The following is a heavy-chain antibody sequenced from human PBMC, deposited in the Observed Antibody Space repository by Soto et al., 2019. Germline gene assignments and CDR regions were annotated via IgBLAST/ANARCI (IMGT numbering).Heavy chain of an antibody. CDR1: GGSISTVGHY. J-gene: IGHJ4*02. Sequence: QVQLQESGPKLVKPSQTLSLTCSVSGGSISTVGHYWTWIRQPPGKGLEWIGSIYHTGSTYYSKSLRSRLTMSVDTSKSQFSLRLSSVTAADTAVYYCARATGTLRSRNCDYWGRGSLVTVSS. CDR2: IYHTGST. V-gene: IGHV4-31*03. CDR3: ARATGTLRSRNCDY. D-gene: IGHD1-1*01.